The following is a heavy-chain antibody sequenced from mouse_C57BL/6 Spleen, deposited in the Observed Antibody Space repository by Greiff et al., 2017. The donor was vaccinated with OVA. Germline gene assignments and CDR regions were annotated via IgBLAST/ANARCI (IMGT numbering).Heavy chain of an antibody. V-gene: IGHV3-6*01. CDR2: ISYDGSN. CDR3: ARDGASWAMDY. CDR1: GYSITSGYY. D-gene: IGHD6-1*01. Sequence: EVKLMESGPGLVKPSQSLSLTCSVTGYSITSGYYWNWIRQFPGNKLEWMGYISYDGSNNYNPSLKNTISITRDTSKNQFFLKLNSVTTEDTATYYCARDGASWAMDYWGQGTSVTVSS. J-gene: IGHJ4*01.